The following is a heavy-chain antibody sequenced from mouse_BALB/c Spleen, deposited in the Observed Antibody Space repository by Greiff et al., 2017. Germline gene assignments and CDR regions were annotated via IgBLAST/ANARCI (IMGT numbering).Heavy chain of an antibody. CDR2: INSNGGST. CDR1: GFTFSSYG. CDR3: ARDGYYGSSYFDY. Sequence: DVMLVESGGGLVQPGGSLKLSCAASGFTFSSYGMSWVRQTPDKRLELVATINSNGGSTYYPDSVKGRFTISRDNAKNTLYLQMSSLKSEDTAMYYCARDGYYGSSYFDYWGQGTTLTVSS. J-gene: IGHJ2*01. D-gene: IGHD1-1*01. V-gene: IGHV5-6-3*01.